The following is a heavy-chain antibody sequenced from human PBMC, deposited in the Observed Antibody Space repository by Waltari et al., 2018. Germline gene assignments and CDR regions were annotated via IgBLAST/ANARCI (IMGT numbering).Heavy chain of an antibody. CDR1: GYSFTSYW. J-gene: IGHJ4*02. D-gene: IGHD3-22*01. CDR2: IYPGDSDT. CDR3: ARITFDSSGYHQYYFDY. V-gene: IGHV5-51*01. Sequence: EVQLVQSGAEVKKPGESLKNSCKGSGYSFTSYWIGWVRQMPGKGLEWMGIIYPGDSDTRYSPSFQGQVTISADKSISTAYLQWSSLKASDTAMYYCARITFDSSGYHQYYFDYWGQGTLVTVSS.